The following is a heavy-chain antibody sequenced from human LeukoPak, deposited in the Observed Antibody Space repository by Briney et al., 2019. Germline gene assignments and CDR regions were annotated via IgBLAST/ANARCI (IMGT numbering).Heavy chain of an antibody. CDR3: ARVLVEMATGENWFDP. V-gene: IGHV4-4*07. J-gene: IGHJ5*02. Sequence: SETLSLTCTVSGGSISSYYWSWIRQPAGKGLEWIGRIYTSGSTNYNPSLKSRGTMSVDTSKNQFSLKLSSVTAADTAVYYCARVLVEMATGENWFDPWGQGTLVTVSS. CDR1: GGSISSYY. CDR2: IYTSGST. D-gene: IGHD5-24*01.